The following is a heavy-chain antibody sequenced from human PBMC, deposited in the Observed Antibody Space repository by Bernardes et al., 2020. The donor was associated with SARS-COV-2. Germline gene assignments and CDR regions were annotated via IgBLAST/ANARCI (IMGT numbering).Heavy chain of an antibody. Sequence: GGSLRLSCAASGFTFSSYEMNWVRQAPGKGLEWVSYISSSGSTIYYADSVKGRFTISRDNAKNSLYLQMNSLRAEDTAVYYCARDLRFLEWFSRYNWFDPWGLGTLVTVSS. V-gene: IGHV3-48*03. CDR3: ARDLRFLEWFSRYNWFDP. D-gene: IGHD3-3*01. CDR1: GFTFSSYE. J-gene: IGHJ5*02. CDR2: ISSSGSTI.